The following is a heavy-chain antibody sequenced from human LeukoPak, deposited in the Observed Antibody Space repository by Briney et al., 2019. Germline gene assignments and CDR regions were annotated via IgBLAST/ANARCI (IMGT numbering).Heavy chain of an antibody. J-gene: IGHJ4*02. V-gene: IGHV4-39*01. Sequence: PSETLSLTCTVSGGSISSSSYYWGWIRQPPGKGLEWIGSIYYSGSTYYNPSLKSRVTISVDTSKNQFSLKLSSVTAADTAVYYCARHDYGDYGPSNPGYWGQGTLVTVSS. CDR2: IYYSGST. D-gene: IGHD4-17*01. CDR1: GGSISSSSYY. CDR3: ARHDYGDYGPSNPGY.